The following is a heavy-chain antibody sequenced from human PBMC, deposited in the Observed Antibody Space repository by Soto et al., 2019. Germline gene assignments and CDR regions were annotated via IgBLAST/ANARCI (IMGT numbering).Heavy chain of an antibody. D-gene: IGHD3-3*01. J-gene: IGHJ4*02. Sequence: QVQLVQSGAEVKKPGASVKVSCKASGFTFTTYGITWVRQAPRQGLEWMGWVSAYNGNTNYAQNLQGRVTMTTDTSTSTAYMELRSLRSDDTAMYYCAREEWYLLKAIDYWGQGTLVTVSS. CDR3: AREEWYLLKAIDY. CDR2: VSAYNGNT. CDR1: GFTFTTYG. V-gene: IGHV1-18*01.